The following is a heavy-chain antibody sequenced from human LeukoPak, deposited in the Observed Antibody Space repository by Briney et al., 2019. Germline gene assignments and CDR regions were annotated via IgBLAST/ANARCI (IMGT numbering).Heavy chain of an antibody. CDR1: GYTFTGYY. J-gene: IGHJ3*02. V-gene: IGHV1-2*02. CDR3: ARDTYYYDSSGYYPPYAFDI. Sequence: ASVKVSCKASGYTFTGYYMHWVRQAPGQGLEWMGWINPNSGGTNYAQKFQGRVTMTRDTSISTAYMELSRLRSDDTAVYYCARDTYYYDSSGYYPPYAFDIWGQGTMVTVSS. CDR2: INPNSGGT. D-gene: IGHD3-22*01.